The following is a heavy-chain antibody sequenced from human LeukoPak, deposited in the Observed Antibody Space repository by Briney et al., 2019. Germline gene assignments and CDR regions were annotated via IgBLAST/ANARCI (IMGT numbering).Heavy chain of an antibody. CDR1: GFTFSSYS. CDR2: ISSSSSYI. CDR3: AREYSSSHYFDY. D-gene: IGHD6-6*01. V-gene: IGHV3-21*01. Sequence: PGGSLRLSCAASGFTFSSYSMNWVRQAPRKGLEWVSSISSSSSYIYYADSVKGRFTISRDNAKNSLYLQMNSLRAEDTAVYYCAREYSSSHYFDYWGQGTLVTVSS. J-gene: IGHJ4*02.